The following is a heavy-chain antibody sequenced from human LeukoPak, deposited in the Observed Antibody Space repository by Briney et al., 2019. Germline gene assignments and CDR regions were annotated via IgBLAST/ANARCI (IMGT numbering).Heavy chain of an antibody. D-gene: IGHD3-3*01. V-gene: IGHV2-5*01. CDR3: AHMRDFWSGYTN. J-gene: IGHJ4*02. Sequence: SGPTLVKPTQTLTLTCTFSGFSLSTSGVGVGWIRQPPGKALECLALIYWNDVKRYSPSLKSRLTITKDTSKNQVVLTMTNMDPVDTATYYCAHMRDFWSGYTNWGQGTLVTVSS. CDR1: GFSLSTSGVG. CDR2: IYWNDVK.